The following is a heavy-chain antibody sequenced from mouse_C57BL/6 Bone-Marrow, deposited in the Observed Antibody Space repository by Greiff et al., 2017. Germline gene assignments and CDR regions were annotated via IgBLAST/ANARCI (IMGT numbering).Heavy chain of an antibody. CDR3: ARSWSDY. J-gene: IGHJ2*01. CDR1: GYTFTSYG. CDR2: FYPRSGNT. V-gene: IGHV1-81*01. Sequence: VKLQEPGAELAGPGASVKLSCRASGYTFTSYGISWVKQRTGQGLEWIGEFYPRSGNTNYNEKFKGKATLAADKSSSTAYMELRSLTSEDSAVYFCARSWSDYWGQGTTLTVSS.